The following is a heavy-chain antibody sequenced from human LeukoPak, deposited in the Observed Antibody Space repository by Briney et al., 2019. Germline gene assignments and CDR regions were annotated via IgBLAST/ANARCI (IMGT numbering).Heavy chain of an antibody. CDR3: AKGTRITIFGGTLDQYYYYGMDV. V-gene: IGHV3-30*18. CDR1: GFTFSSYG. J-gene: IGHJ6*02. CDR2: ISYDGSNK. Sequence: GRSLRLSCAASGFTFSSYGMHWVRQAPGKGLEWVAVISYDGSNKYYADSVKGRFTISRDNSKNTLYLQMNSLRAEDTAVYYCAKGTRITIFGGTLDQYYYYGMDVWGQGTTVTVSS. D-gene: IGHD3-3*01.